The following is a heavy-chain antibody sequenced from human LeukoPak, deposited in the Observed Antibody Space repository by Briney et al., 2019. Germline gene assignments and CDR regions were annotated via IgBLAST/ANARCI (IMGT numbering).Heavy chain of an antibody. J-gene: IGHJ6*03. D-gene: IGHD3-3*01. V-gene: IGHV5-51*01. Sequence: GESLKISCKGSGSCFTSYWIGWVRQMPGKGLEWMGIIYPGDSDTRYSPSFQGQVTISADKSISTAYLQWSSLKASDTAMYYCARVANSYDFWSGYYYYYYYMDVWGKGTTVTVSS. CDR3: ARVANSYDFWSGYYYYYYYMDV. CDR1: GSCFTSYW. CDR2: IYPGDSDT.